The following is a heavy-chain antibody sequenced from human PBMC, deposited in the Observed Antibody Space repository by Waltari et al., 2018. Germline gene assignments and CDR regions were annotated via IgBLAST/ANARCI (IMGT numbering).Heavy chain of an antibody. J-gene: IGHJ4*02. CDR1: GGSISSSSYY. V-gene: IGHV4-39*07. CDR3: ARVVYSSGWLYYFDY. CDR2: IYYSGST. Sequence: QLQLQESGPGLVKPSETLSLTCTVSGGSISSSSYYWGWIRQPPGKGLEVIGCIYYSGSTYYNPSLKSRVTISVYTSKNHFSLKLSSVTAADTAVYYCARVVYSSGWLYYFDYWGQGTLVTVSS. D-gene: IGHD6-19*01.